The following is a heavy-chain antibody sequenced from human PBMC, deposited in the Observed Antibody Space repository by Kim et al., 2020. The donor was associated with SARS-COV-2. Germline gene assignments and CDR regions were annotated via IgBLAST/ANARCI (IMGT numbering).Heavy chain of an antibody. V-gene: IGHV1-46*04. D-gene: IGHD2-21*01. CDR1: GYRFTSNK. CDR2: ITPIDGFT. Sequence: ASVKVSCKASGYRFTSNKMHWVRQAPGQGLEWMGIITPIDGFTVYAQNLQGRFTVTRDTSTTTVYMELSSLRSDDTAVYYCAGDNIDWAFDIWGQGTMVIVSS. CDR3: AGDNIDWAFDI. J-gene: IGHJ3*02.